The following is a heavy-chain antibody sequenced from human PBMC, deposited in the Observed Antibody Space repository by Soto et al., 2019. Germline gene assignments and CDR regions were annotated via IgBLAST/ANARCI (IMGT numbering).Heavy chain of an antibody. CDR1: GYTFTSYA. CDR3: XXXXXXXXXXXGMDV. Sequence: QVQLVQSGAEVKKPGASVKVSCKASGYTFTSYAMHXXXXXXXXXXXXMGWINAGNGNTKYSQKFQGRVTITRDTXXXXXXXXXXXXXXXXXXXXXXXXXXXXXXXXXGMDVWGQGTTVTVSS. J-gene: IGHJ6*02. CDR2: INAGNGNT. V-gene: IGHV1-3*01.